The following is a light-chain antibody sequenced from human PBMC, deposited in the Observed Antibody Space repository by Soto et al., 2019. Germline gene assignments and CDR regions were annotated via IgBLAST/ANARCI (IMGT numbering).Light chain of an antibody. CDR2: DAS. CDR1: QSVSSN. Sequence: EIVMTQSPATLSVSPGERATLSCRASQSVSSNLAWYQQKPGQAPRLLIYDASTRATGIPAKFSGSGSGTEFTLTISSLQSEDFAIYYCQQYSNWPTFGQGTKVDI. J-gene: IGKJ1*01. V-gene: IGKV3-15*01. CDR3: QQYSNWPT.